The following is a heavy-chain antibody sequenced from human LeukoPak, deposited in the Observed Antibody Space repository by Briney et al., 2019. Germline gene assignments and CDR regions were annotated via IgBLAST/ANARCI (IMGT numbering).Heavy chain of an antibody. CDR2: ISSSSTYI. V-gene: IGHV3-21*01. J-gene: IGHJ4*02. Sequence: GGSLRLSCSASGFTFSSYAMNWVHQAPGKGLEWVSAISSSSTYIYYADSVKGRFNISRDNSKSTLFLQMNSLRVEDTAVYYCARGGIAVAGDDLWGQGTLVTVST. CDR3: ARGGIAVAGDDL. CDR1: GFTFSSYA. D-gene: IGHD6-19*01.